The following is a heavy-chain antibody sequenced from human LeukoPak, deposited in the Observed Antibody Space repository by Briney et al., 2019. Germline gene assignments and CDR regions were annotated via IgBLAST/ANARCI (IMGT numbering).Heavy chain of an antibody. CDR3: TRSFDS. V-gene: IGHV3-74*01. J-gene: IGHJ4*02. Sequence: GGSLRLSCAASGFTFSNYWMHWVRRTPGKGLVWVSRINGDGSSTNYADSVKGRFTISRDNAKNTLYLQMNSLRAEDTAVYYCTRSFDSWGRGTLVTVSS. CDR1: GFTFSNYW. CDR2: INGDGSST.